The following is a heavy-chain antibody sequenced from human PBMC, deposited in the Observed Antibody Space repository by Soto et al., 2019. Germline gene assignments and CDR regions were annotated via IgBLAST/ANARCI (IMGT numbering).Heavy chain of an antibody. D-gene: IGHD1-20*01. Sequence: GASVKLSCKASGYTFTSYAMHWVRQAPGQRLEWMGWINAGNGNTKYSQKFQGRVTITRDTSASTAYMELSSLRSEDTAVYYCARGITLPTPLDYWGQGTLVTVSS. CDR3: ARGITLPTPLDY. J-gene: IGHJ4*02. CDR2: INAGNGNT. CDR1: GYTFTSYA. V-gene: IGHV1-3*01.